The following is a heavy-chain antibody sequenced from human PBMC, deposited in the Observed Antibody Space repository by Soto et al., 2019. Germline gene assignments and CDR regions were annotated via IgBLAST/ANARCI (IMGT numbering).Heavy chain of an antibody. D-gene: IGHD4-4*01. CDR1: GFTFSSYA. Sequence: GGSLRLSCAASGFTFSSYAMHWVRQAPGKGLEWVAVISYDGSNKYYADSVKGRFTISRDNSKNTLYLQMNSLRAEDTAVYYCARGSPDKSTVTTPWDYWGQGTLVTVSS. J-gene: IGHJ4*02. CDR3: ARGSPDKSTVTTPWDY. V-gene: IGHV3-30-3*01. CDR2: ISYDGSNK.